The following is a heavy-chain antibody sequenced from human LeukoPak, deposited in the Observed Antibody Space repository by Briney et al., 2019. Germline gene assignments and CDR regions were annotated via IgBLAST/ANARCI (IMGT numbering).Heavy chain of an antibody. CDR1: GFTFCSSA. D-gene: IGHD2-15*01. CDR2: ISNNGGYT. Sequence: GGSLRLSCAASGFTFCSSAMSWVRQAPGKGLEWVSAISNNGGYTYYADSVQGRFTISRDNSKSTLCLQMNSLRAEDTAVYYCAKQLGYCSDGSCYFPYWGQGTLVTVSS. CDR3: AKQLGYCSDGSCYFPY. V-gene: IGHV3-23*01. J-gene: IGHJ4*02.